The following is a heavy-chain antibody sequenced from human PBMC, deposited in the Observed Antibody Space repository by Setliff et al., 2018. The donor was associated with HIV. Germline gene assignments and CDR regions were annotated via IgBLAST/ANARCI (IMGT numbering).Heavy chain of an antibody. CDR1: RFIFSEYY. CDR2: ITSSGSTK. CDR3: ARSPQGGYFDY. Sequence: GGSLRLSCAASRFIFSEYYMTWIRQAPGKGLECISYITSSGSTKYYADSVKGRFTISRDNAKNSLYLQMNSLRAEDTAVYYCARSPQGGYFDYWGQGTLVTVSS. J-gene: IGHJ4*03. V-gene: IGHV3-11*04.